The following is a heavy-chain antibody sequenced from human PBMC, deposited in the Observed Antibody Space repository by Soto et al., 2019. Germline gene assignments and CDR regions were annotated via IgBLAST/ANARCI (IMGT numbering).Heavy chain of an antibody. D-gene: IGHD2-2*01. J-gene: IGHJ4*02. CDR2: LWYDGRNE. Sequence: ESGGGVVQPGRSLRLSCVASGFPFNNYGMHWVRQAPGKGLEWVAVLWYDGRNEYYLDSVKGRFTISRDNSKNTLYLQMNSLRVDDTAVYYCARADCSSATCPSDLVGATTLDYWGQGTLVTVSS. CDR3: ARADCSSATCPSDLVGATTLDY. CDR1: GFPFNNYG. V-gene: IGHV3-33*01.